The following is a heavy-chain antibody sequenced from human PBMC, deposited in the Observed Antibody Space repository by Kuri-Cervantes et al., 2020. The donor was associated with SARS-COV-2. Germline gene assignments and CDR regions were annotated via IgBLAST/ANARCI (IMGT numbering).Heavy chain of an antibody. Sequence: ESLKISCAASGFTFSSYAMSWVRQAPGKGLEWVSAISGSGGSTYYADSVKGRFTISRDNSKNTLYLQMNSLRAEDTAVYYCANTPLVDAFDIWGQGTMVTVSS. J-gene: IGHJ3*02. V-gene: IGHV3-23*01. CDR3: ANTPLVDAFDI. D-gene: IGHD2-8*02. CDR1: GFTFSSYA. CDR2: ISGSGGST.